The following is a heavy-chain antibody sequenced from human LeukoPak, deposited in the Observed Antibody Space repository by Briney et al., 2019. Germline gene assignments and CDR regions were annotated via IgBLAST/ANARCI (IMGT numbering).Heavy chain of an antibody. D-gene: IGHD3-22*01. CDR3: ARDYYDSSGYYYSAY. CDR1: GFTFSSYA. Sequence: PGGCLRLSCAASGFTFSSYAMSWVRQAPGKGLEWVSYISSSGTTIYYADSVKGRFTISRDNAKNSLSLQMNSLRAEDTAVYYCARDYYDSSGYYYSAYWGQGTLVTVSS. J-gene: IGHJ4*02. CDR2: ISSSGTTI. V-gene: IGHV3-48*01.